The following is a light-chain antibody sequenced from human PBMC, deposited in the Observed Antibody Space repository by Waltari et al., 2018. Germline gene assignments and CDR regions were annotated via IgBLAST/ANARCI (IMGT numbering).Light chain of an antibody. V-gene: IGKV1-5*01. J-gene: IGKJ1*01. CDR3: QEHVTYWA. Sequence: DIQMTQSPSTLSASVGDRVTITCRASQSITRWFAWYQQKPGKAPKLLIYDASSLESGVPSRFSGSGSGTEFTLTISSLQPDDFATYYCQEHVTYWAFGQGTKVEMK. CDR1: QSITRW. CDR2: DAS.